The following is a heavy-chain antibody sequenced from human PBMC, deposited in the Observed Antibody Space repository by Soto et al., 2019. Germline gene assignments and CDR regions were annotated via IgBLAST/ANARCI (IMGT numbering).Heavy chain of an antibody. CDR3: ARDQAYGVGAFDI. Sequence: QVQLQESGPGLLKPSETLSLTCTVSGGSISSYYWTWIRQPPGKGLEWIGYIYYSGSTNYNPSLKSRVTISVDTSKNQFSLKLSSVTAADTSVYYCARDQAYGVGAFDIWGQGKMVTVSS. V-gene: IGHV4-59*01. J-gene: IGHJ3*02. CDR2: IYYSGST. D-gene: IGHD4-17*01. CDR1: GGSISSYY.